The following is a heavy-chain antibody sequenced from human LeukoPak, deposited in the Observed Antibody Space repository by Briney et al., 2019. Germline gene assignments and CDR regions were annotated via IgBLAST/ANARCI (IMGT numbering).Heavy chain of an antibody. Sequence: ASVKVSCKASGYTFSGYGFSWVRQAPGQGLERMGWVSAYNGNTVYAQSYQGRVTMTTDTSTSTAYMELRSLRPDDTAVYYCARGAGSYGDYSLWLGYWGQGTLVTVSS. D-gene: IGHD4-17*01. CDR1: GYTFSGYG. CDR3: ARGAGSYGDYSLWLGY. V-gene: IGHV1-18*01. J-gene: IGHJ4*02. CDR2: VSAYNGNT.